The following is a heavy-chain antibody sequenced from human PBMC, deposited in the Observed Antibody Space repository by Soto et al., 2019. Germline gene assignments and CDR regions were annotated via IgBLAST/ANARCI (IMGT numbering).Heavy chain of an antibody. V-gene: IGHV3-23*01. CDR1: GFTFSTYA. J-gene: IGHJ4*02. CDR3: AKDEDYAAFDY. CDR2: TSGGGGSS. D-gene: IGHD4-17*01. Sequence: GGSLRLSCAASGFTFSTYAMSWVRQVPGKGLEWVSATSGGGGSSYYADSVKGRFTISRDNSRNTLYLQLNSLRAEDTALYYCAKDEDYAAFDYWGQGTLVTVSS.